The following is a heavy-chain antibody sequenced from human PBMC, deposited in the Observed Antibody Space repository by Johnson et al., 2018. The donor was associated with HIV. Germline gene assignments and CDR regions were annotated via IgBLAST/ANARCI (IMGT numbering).Heavy chain of an antibody. CDR3: ASKGSGWALDV. D-gene: IGHD6-19*01. CDR2: ISSNGGST. Sequence: QVQLVEYGGVVQPGRSLRLSCAASGFAFSGYALHWVRQAPGKGLEYVSAISSNGGSTYYAASVKGRFTISSDNSKNTLYLQMTSLRAEDPAVYYWASKGSGWALDVWGQGTMVTVSS. CDR1: GFAFSGYA. V-gene: IGHV3-64*04. J-gene: IGHJ3*01.